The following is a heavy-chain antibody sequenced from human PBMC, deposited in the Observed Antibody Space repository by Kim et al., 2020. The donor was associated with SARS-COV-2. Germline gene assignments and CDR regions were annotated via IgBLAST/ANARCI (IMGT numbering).Heavy chain of an antibody. CDR3: ARNSDIVVVPAAKLFGMWFDP. V-gene: IGHV4-59*13. CDR2: IYYSGST. Sequence: SETLSLTCTVSGGSISSYYWSWIRQPPGKGLEWIGYIYYSGSTNYNPSLKSRVTISVDTSKNQFSLKLSSVTAADTAVYYCARNSDIVVVPAAKLFGMWFDPWGQGTLVTVSS. CDR1: GGSISSYY. J-gene: IGHJ5*02. D-gene: IGHD2-2*01.